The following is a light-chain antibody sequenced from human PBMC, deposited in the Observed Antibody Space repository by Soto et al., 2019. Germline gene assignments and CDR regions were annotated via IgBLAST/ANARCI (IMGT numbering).Light chain of an antibody. V-gene: IGKV1-39*01. CDR1: QGINIF. J-gene: IGKJ1*01. CDR2: AAS. Sequence: DIQLTQSPSFLSASVGDRVTITCRASQGINIFLAWFQQKPGKAPNLLISAASTLQSGVPSRFSGSGSGTDFTLTISSLQPADFATYYCQQSYSTSWTFGQGTKV. CDR3: QQSYSTSWT.